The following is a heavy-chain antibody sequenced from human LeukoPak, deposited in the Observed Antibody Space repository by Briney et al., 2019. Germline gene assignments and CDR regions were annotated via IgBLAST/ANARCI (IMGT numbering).Heavy chain of an antibody. V-gene: IGHV4-39*01. CDR1: GGSIDSSSYY. Sequence: SETLSLTCTVSGGSIDSSSYYRGWIRQPPGRGLEWIGSIYSSGSTYYNPSLKSRVTISVDTSKNQFSLRLSSVTAADTAVYYCARLHSTHSSNSWGQGTLVTVSS. D-gene: IGHD6-13*01. CDR2: IYSSGST. CDR3: ARLHSTHSSNS. J-gene: IGHJ4*02.